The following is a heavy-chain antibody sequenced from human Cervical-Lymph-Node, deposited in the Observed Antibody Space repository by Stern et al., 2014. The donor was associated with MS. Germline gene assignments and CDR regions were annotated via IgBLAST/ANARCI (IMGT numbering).Heavy chain of an antibody. D-gene: IGHD6-6*01. Sequence: VQLVESGAEVKKPGSSVKVSCKASGGTFSSYAISWLRQAPGQGLEWLGGIIPIFGTANYAQKFQGRVTITADESTSTAYMELSSLRSEDTAVYYCAANEEPARPLDYWGQGTLVTVSS. CDR2: IIPIFGTA. V-gene: IGHV1-69*01. J-gene: IGHJ4*02. CDR3: AANEEPARPLDY. CDR1: GGTFSSYA.